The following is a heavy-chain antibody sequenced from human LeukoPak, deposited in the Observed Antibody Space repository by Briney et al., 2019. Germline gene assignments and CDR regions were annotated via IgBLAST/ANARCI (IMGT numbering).Heavy chain of an antibody. CDR3: ARGAYTYDFDY. CDR2: INPSGGST. V-gene: IGHV1-46*01. J-gene: IGHJ4*02. D-gene: IGHD2-2*02. CDR1: GYTFTRYY. Sequence: ASVKVSCKASGYTFTRYYMHWVRQAPGQGFEWMGIINPSGGSTRYAQKFQGRVTVTRDTSTTTIYMELSSLRSEDTAVYYCARGAYTYDFDYWGQGTLVTVSS.